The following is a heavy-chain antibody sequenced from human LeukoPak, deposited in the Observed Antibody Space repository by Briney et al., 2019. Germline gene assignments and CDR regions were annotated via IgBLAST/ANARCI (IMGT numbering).Heavy chain of an antibody. CDR2: ISSSSSYI. CDR3: ARDYDYDSSQFDY. CDR1: GFTFSSYS. Sequence: SGGSLRLSCAASGFTFSSYSMNWVRQAPGKGMEWISSISSSSSYIYYGDSVKGRFTISRDNAKNTLYLQMNSLRAEDTAVYYCARDYDYDSSQFDYWGQGTLVTVSS. J-gene: IGHJ4*02. V-gene: IGHV3-21*01. D-gene: IGHD3-22*01.